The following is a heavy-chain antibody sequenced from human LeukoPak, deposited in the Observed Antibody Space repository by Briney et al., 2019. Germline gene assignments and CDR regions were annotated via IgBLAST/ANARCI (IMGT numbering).Heavy chain of an antibody. Sequence: HPGGSLRLSCAASGFIFNTFNMNWIRQAPGKGLEWVSYISETSTTIYYADSVKGRFTISRDNGKNSLYLQMNSLRAEDTSVYYCARALFGSGFAFDIWGQGTMVTVSS. V-gene: IGHV3-48*01. CDR3: ARALFGSGFAFDI. J-gene: IGHJ3*02. CDR1: GFIFNTFN. CDR2: ISETSTTI. D-gene: IGHD3-10*01.